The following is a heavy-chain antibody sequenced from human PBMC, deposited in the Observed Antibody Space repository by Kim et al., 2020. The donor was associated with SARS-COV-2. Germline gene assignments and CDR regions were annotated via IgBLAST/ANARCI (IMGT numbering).Heavy chain of an antibody. Sequence: SETLSLTCTVSGGSISSGGYYWSWIRQHPGKGLEWIGYIYYSGSTYYNPSLKSRVTISVDTSKNQFSLKLSSVTAADTAVYYCARVIEAAAGTWFDPWGQGTLVTVSS. D-gene: IGHD6-13*01. CDR1: GGSISSGGYY. CDR3: ARVIEAAAGTWFDP. CDR2: IYYSGST. J-gene: IGHJ5*02. V-gene: IGHV4-31*03.